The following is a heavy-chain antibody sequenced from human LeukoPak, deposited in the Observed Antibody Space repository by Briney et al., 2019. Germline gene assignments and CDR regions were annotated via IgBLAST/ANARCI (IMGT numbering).Heavy chain of an antibody. Sequence: SETLSLTCTVSGGSISSGGYYWSWLRQDPGKGLEWIGYIYYSGSTYYNPSLKSRVTISVDTSKNQFSLKLSSVTAADTAVYYCARASGGGFYLWNYFDYWGQGTLVTVSS. J-gene: IGHJ4*02. D-gene: IGHD3-16*01. CDR1: GGSISSGGYY. CDR3: ARASGGGFYLWNYFDY. V-gene: IGHV4-31*03. CDR2: IYYSGST.